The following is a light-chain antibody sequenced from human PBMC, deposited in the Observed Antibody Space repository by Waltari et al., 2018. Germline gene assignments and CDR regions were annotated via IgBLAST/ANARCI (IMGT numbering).Light chain of an antibody. V-gene: IGLV3-1*01. CDR2: EDN. Sequence: SFELTQPPSVSVSPGQTATIPCPGALLGHKNSCWYQQKPGQSPVLVIYEDNKRPSGIPERFSGSNSGNTATLTISGTQSLDEADYYCQAWDSNTVFGGGTKLTVL. CDR3: QAWDSNTV. J-gene: IGLJ3*02. CDR1: LLGHKN.